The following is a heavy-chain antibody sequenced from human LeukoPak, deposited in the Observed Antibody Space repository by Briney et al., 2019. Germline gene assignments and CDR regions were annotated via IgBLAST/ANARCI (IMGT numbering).Heavy chain of an antibody. J-gene: IGHJ5*02. CDR1: GGSISSSSYY. V-gene: IGHV4-39*07. D-gene: IGHD2/OR15-2a*01. Sequence: PSETLSLTCTVSGGSISSSSYYWGWIRQPPGKGLEWIGSIYYSGSTYYNPSLKSRVTISVDTSKNQFSLKLSSVTAADTAVYYCARVLPRARINWFDPWGQGTLVTVSS. CDR3: ARVLPRARINWFDP. CDR2: IYYSGST.